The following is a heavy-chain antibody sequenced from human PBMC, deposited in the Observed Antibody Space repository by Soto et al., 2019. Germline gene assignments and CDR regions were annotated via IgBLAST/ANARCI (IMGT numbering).Heavy chain of an antibody. D-gene: IGHD1-1*01. CDR1: GFTFSIHA. CDR3: ARDARNADHDY. Sequence: EVQLVESGGGLVQPGGSLRLSCEVSGFTFSIHAMNWVRQAPGKGLEWVAYIHGTRSIIYYADSVKGRFTISRDNAKNSLFLQMDSLRDEDTAVYYCARDARNADHDYWGQGTLVTVSS. V-gene: IGHV3-48*02. J-gene: IGHJ4*02. CDR2: IHGTRSII.